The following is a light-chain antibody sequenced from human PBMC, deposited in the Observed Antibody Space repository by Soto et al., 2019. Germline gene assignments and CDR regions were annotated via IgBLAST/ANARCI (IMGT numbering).Light chain of an antibody. CDR3: CSYAGSYNLV. J-gene: IGLJ3*02. CDR1: SSDIGGYNY. Sequence: QSVLTQPPSASGSPGQSVAISCTGTSSDIGGYNYVSWYQQHPGKAPKLMIFEVSQRPSGVPDRFSGSKSGNTASLTVSGLQADDEADYYCCSYAGSYNLVFGGGTKLTVL. V-gene: IGLV2-8*01. CDR2: EVS.